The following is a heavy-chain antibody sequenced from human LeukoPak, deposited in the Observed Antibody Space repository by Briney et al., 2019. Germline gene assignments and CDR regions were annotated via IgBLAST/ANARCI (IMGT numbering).Heavy chain of an antibody. CDR2: INPNSGGT. CDR3: AKGGGGDYFSWSDP. J-gene: IGHJ5*02. Sequence: ASVKVSCTASGYTFIDYSIYWVRQAPGQGLEWMGWINPNSGGTNYAQKFQGRVTMTRDTSVNTAYMELSRLTSDDTAVYYCAKGGGGDYFSWSDPWGQGTLVTVSS. CDR1: GYTFIDYS. D-gene: IGHD2-21*02. V-gene: IGHV1-2*02.